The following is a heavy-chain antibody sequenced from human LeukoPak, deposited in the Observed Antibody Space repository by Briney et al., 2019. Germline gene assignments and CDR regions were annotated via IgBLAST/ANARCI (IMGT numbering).Heavy chain of an antibody. J-gene: IGHJ4*02. V-gene: IGHV3-30*03. Sequence: GGSLRLSCAASGFTFSTRSMNWVRQAPGKGLEWVAVISYDGSNKYYADSVKGRFTISRDNSKNTLYLQMNSLRAEDTAVYYCARVPNYYDSSGYYYGGGFDYWGQGTLVTVSS. CDR2: ISYDGSNK. CDR1: GFTFSTRS. D-gene: IGHD3-22*01. CDR3: ARVPNYYDSSGYYYGGGFDY.